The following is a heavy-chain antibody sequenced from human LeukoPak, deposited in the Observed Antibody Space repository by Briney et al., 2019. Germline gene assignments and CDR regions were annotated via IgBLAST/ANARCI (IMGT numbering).Heavy chain of an antibody. V-gene: IGHV4-34*01. J-gene: IGHJ4*02. Sequence: SETLSLTCTVSGGSISSYYWSWIRQPPGKGLEWIGEINHSGSTNYNPSLKSRVTISVDTSKNQFSLKLSSVTAADTAVYYCARRRKLWSGPYYFDYWGQGTLVTVSS. CDR2: INHSGST. CDR1: GGSISSYY. CDR3: ARRRKLWSGPYYFDY. D-gene: IGHD3-3*01.